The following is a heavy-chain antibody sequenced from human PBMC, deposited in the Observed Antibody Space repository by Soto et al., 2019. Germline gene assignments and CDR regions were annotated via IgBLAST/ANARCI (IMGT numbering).Heavy chain of an antibody. J-gene: IGHJ5*02. CDR1: GFTFSSYS. Sequence: EVQLVESGGGLVQPGGSLRLSCEASGFTFSSYSMNWVRQAPGKGAEWSSNINSSSTTKYYADSVKGRFTISRDNGKNTLYLQMNSLRDEDTAVYYCASPSSGWENWFDPWGQGTLVIVSS. D-gene: IGHD6-19*01. CDR3: ASPSSGWENWFDP. V-gene: IGHV3-48*02. CDR2: INSSSTTK.